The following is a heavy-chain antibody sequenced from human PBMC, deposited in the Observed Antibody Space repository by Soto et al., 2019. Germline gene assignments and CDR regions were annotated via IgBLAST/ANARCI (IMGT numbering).Heavy chain of an antibody. V-gene: IGHV4-39*01. Sequence: QLQLQESGPGLVKPSETLSLTCTVSGGSISSSSYYWGWIRQPPGKGLEWIGSIYYSGSTYYNPSLKSRVTISVDTSKNQFSLKLSSVTAADTAVYYCARLSGQDFWSGYYSYYGMDVWGQGTTVTVSS. D-gene: IGHD3-3*01. J-gene: IGHJ6*02. CDR3: ARLSGQDFWSGYYSYYGMDV. CDR2: IYYSGST. CDR1: GGSISSSSYY.